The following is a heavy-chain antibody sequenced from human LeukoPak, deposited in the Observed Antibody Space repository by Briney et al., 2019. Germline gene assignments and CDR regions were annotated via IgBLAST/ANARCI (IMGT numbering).Heavy chain of an antibody. CDR3: AKEPDYGDYFDY. V-gene: IGHV3-23*01. Sequence: TGGSLRLSCAASGFTLSSYAMSWVRQAPGKGLEWVSAISGSGGSTYYADSVKGRFTISRDNSKNTLYLQMNSLRAEDTAVYYCAKEPDYGDYFDYWGQGTLVTVSS. D-gene: IGHD4-17*01. CDR1: GFTLSSYA. CDR2: ISGSGGST. J-gene: IGHJ4*02.